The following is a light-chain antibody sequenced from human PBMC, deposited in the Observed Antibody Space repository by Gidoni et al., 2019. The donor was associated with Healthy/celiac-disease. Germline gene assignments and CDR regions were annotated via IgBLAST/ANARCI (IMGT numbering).Light chain of an antibody. CDR1: QSVSSN. CDR2: GAS. J-gene: IGKJ4*01. CDR3: QQYNNWSLT. Sequence: EIVMTQSPATLSVSPGERATLSCRASQSVSSNLACYQQKPGQAPRLLIYGASTRATGIPARFSGSGSGTEFTLTISSLQSEDFAVYYCQQYNNWSLTFGGGTKVEIK. V-gene: IGKV3-15*01.